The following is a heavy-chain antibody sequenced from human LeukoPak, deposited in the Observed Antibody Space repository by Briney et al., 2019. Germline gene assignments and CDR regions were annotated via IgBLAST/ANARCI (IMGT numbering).Heavy chain of an antibody. J-gene: IGHJ6*02. CDR2: ISYDGSNK. Sequence: PGRSLRLSCAASGFTFSSYGMHWVRQAPGKGLEWVAVISYDGSNKYYADSVKGRFTISRDNSKNTLYLQMNSLRAEDTAVYYCAKFSLDYVGYYYGMDVWGQGTTVTVSS. V-gene: IGHV3-30*18. CDR3: AKFSLDYVGYYYGMDV. D-gene: IGHD4-23*01. CDR1: GFTFSSYG.